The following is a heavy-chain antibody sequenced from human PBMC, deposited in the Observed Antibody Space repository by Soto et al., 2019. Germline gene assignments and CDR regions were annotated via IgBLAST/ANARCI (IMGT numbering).Heavy chain of an antibody. CDR1: GYSISSSNW. V-gene: IGHV4-28*01. CDR3: ARREIQGPIDY. J-gene: IGHJ4*02. D-gene: IGHD1-26*01. CDR2: IYYSGTT. Sequence: QVKLQESGPGLVKPSDTLSLTCAVSGYSISSSNWWGWIRQPPGKGLEWIGYIYYSGTTYYNPSLKSRVSMSVDTSEDQFSLKLTSVTAVDTVVYYCARREIQGPIDYWGQGTLVTVS.